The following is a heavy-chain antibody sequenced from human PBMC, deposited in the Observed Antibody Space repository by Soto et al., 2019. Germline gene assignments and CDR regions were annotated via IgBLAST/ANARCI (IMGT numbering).Heavy chain of an antibody. Sequence: VASVKVSCKASGYTFTDYYIHWVRQAPGPGLEWMGRINPNSGGTNYAQKFQGRVTMTRDTSISTAYMELSSLRSDDTAFYYCARYNGSGSFDYWGQGSLVTVSS. CDR3: ARYNGSGSFDY. CDR2: INPNSGGT. V-gene: IGHV1-2*06. J-gene: IGHJ4*02. CDR1: GYTFTDYY. D-gene: IGHD3-10*01.